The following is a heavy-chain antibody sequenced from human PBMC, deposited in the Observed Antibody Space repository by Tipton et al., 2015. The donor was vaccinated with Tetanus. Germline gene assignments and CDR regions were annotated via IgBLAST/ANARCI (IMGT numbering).Heavy chain of an antibody. CDR1: GFTFSSYG. D-gene: IGHD3-9*01. V-gene: IGHV3-30*18. CDR3: AKDGDYDSLTGYETYYFDY. CDR2: ISYDGSNK. J-gene: IGHJ4*02. Sequence: SLRLSCAASGFTFSSYGMHWVRQAPGKGLEWVAVISYDGSNKYYADSVKGRFTISRDNSKNTLYLQMNSLRAEDTAVYYCAKDGDYDSLTGYETYYFDYWGQGTLVTVSS.